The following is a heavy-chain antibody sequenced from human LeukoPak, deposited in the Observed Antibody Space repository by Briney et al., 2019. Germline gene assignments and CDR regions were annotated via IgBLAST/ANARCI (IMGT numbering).Heavy chain of an antibody. CDR1: GFTFSSYA. V-gene: IGHV3-23*01. D-gene: IGHD6-13*01. CDR2: ISGSGGST. J-gene: IGHJ4*02. Sequence: GGSLRLSCAASGFTFSSYAMSWVRQAPGKGLEWVSAISGSGGSTYYADSVKGRFTISRDNSKNTLYLQMNSLRAEDTAVYYCAPPPSMVSTAAGSESDYWGQGTLVTVSS. CDR3: APPPSMVSTAAGSESDY.